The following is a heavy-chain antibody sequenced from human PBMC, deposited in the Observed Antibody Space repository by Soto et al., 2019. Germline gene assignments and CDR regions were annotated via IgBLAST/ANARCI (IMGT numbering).Heavy chain of an antibody. J-gene: IGHJ6*02. Sequence: GGSLRLSCAASGFTFSSYSMNWVRQAPGKGLEWVSSISSSSGYIYYADSVKGRFTISRDNAKNSLYLQMNSLRAEDTAVYYCARGDEIQLWLEDYYYGMDVWGQGTTVTVSS. CDR3: ARGDEIQLWLEDYYYGMDV. V-gene: IGHV3-21*01. D-gene: IGHD5-18*01. CDR2: ISSSSGYI. CDR1: GFTFSSYS.